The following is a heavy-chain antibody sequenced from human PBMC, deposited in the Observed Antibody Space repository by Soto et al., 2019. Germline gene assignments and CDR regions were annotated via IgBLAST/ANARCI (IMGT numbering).Heavy chain of an antibody. CDR2: ISYDGSNK. D-gene: IGHD3-10*01. Sequence: AGGSLRLSCAASGFTFSSYAMHWVRQAPGKGLEWVAVISYDGSNKYYADSVKGRFTISRDNAKNSLYLQMNSLRAEDTAVYYCARDQITMVRGVIIPYYYYGMDVWGQGTTVTVSS. V-gene: IGHV3-30-3*01. CDR3: ARDQITMVRGVIIPYYYYGMDV. CDR1: GFTFSSYA. J-gene: IGHJ6*02.